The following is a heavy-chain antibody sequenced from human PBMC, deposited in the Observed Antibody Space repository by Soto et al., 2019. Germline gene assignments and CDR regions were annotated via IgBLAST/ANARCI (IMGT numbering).Heavy chain of an antibody. CDR2: ISSSSSYI. CDR3: ARDPPDSLWFGETTVQNSPA. Sequence: PGGSLRLSCAASGFTFSSYSMNWVRQAPGKGLEWVSSISSSSSYIYYADSVKGRFTISRDNAKNSLYLQMNSLRAEDTAVYYCARDPPDSLWFGETTVQNSPAWGQGTLVTVSS. CDR1: GFTFSSYS. V-gene: IGHV3-21*01. J-gene: IGHJ4*02. D-gene: IGHD3-10*01.